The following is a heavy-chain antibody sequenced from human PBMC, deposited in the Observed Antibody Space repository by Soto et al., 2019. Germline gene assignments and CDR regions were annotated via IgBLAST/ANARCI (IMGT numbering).Heavy chain of an antibody. Sequence: QVQLVQSGAEVKKPGSSVKVSCKSSGGTFSSYTISWVRQAPGQGLEWMGRIIPILGVTNHAQKFQGRVTITADKSTSTVYLDLSSLTSEDTAVYYCARDGQVAVVTKTLHYYYDGMAAWGQGTTVTVSS. CDR1: GGTFSSYT. D-gene: IGHD2-15*01. V-gene: IGHV1-69*08. CDR3: ARDGQVAVVTKTLHYYYDGMAA. CDR2: IIPILGVT. J-gene: IGHJ6*02.